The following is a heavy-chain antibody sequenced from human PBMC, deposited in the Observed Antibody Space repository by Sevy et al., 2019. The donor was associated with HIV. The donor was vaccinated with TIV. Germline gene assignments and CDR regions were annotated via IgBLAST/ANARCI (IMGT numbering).Heavy chain of an antibody. D-gene: IGHD3-16*01. CDR3: ARDRRFQYYDHSGDPDYFDS. J-gene: IGHJ4*02. V-gene: IGHV3-21*01. CDR1: GFTLSWHD. CDR2: ITASSRFK. Sequence: GGSLRLSCAASGFTLSWHDMSCVRQAPGKSLEWISSITASSRFKQYAASVRGRFTISRDNSGNSLFLQMNSLRADDTAMYYSARDRRFQYYDHSGDPDYFDSWGQGTMVTVSS.